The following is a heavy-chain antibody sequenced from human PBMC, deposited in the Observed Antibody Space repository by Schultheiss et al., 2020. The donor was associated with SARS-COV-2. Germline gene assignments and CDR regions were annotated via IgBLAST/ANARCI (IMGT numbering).Heavy chain of an antibody. CDR3: AGEPYCGGDCYRSI. J-gene: IGHJ3*02. CDR2: IYSGGST. D-gene: IGHD2-21*02. CDR1: GFTFSSSA. V-gene: IGHV3-66*01. Sequence: RGSLRLSCTASGFTFSSSAMSWVRQAPGKGLEWVSVIYSGGSTYYADSVKGRFTISRDNAKNSLYLQMNSLRAEDTAVYYCAGEPYCGGDCYRSIWGQGTMVTVSS.